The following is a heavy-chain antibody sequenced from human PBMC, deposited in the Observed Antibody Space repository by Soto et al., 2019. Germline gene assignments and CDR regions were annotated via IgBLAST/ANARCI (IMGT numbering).Heavy chain of an antibody. CDR2: IIPILGIA. J-gene: IGHJ6*02. Sequence: ASVKVSCKASGGTFSSYTISWVRQAPGQGLEWMGRIIPILGIANYAQKFQGRVTITADKSTSTAYMELSSLRSEDTAVYYCARDSSADILTGYSYYYYGMDVWGQGTTVTVSS. D-gene: IGHD3-9*01. CDR1: GGTFSSYT. CDR3: ARDSSADILTGYSYYYYGMDV. V-gene: IGHV1-69*04.